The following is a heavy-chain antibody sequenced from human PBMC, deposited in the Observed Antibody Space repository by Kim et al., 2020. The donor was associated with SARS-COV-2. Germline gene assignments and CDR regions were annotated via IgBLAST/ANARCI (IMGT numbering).Heavy chain of an antibody. J-gene: IGHJ6*01. V-gene: IGHV5-51*01. CDR3: ARRQSRVCPYGMDV. Sequence: GESLKISCTASGYIFFTYWIAWVRQVPGKGLEWMGVIYPGDSETTYSPFFEGQVTISVDKPAATAYLECSSLKAPDSGIYFCARRQSRVCPYGMDVWG. CDR2: IYPGDSET. D-gene: IGHD2-2*01. CDR1: GYIFFTYW.